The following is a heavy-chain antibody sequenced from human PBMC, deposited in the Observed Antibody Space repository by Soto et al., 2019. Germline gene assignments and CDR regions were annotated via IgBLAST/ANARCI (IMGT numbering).Heavy chain of an antibody. CDR1: GYTFTNYW. CDR2: IYPGDSDT. V-gene: IGHV5-51*01. CDR3: ARYPTLTDYFFHGMDV. D-gene: IGHD4-17*01. Sequence: GESLKISCKGSGYTFTNYWIVWVRQIPGKGLEWMEIIYPGDSDTRYSPSFQGQVTISADRSISTAYLQWSSLKASDTGMYYCARYPTLTDYFFHGMDVWGQGTTVTVSS. J-gene: IGHJ6*02.